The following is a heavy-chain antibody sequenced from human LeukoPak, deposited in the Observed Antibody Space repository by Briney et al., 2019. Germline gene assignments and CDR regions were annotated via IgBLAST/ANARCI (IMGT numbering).Heavy chain of an antibody. CDR2: IIPIFGTA. D-gene: IGHD3-9*01. CDR3: GRDGGDYDILTGSQRSPKLTGFHSYCWA. CDR1: EGTFNNYA. J-gene: IGHJ5*02. Sequence: GASVKVSCKASEGTFNNYAISWVRQAPGQGLEWMGGIIPIFGTANYAQKFQGRVTITADESTSTAYMELSSLRSEDTAVYYCGRDGGDYDILTGSQRSPKLTGFHSYCWAWGQGTLVTVSS. V-gene: IGHV1-69*13.